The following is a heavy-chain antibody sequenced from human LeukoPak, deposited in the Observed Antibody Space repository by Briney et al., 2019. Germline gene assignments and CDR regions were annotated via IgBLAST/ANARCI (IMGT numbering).Heavy chain of an antibody. Sequence: GGSLRLSCEVSGFTFSSYAMHWVRQAPGKGLEYVSAISYNGRGTHYAHSVKGRFTISRDNFKNTLYLQMNSLRPEDTAVYYCAKEGDYYGSGSYRDGFDIWGQGTRATVSS. CDR1: GFTFSSYA. CDR2: ISYNGRGT. J-gene: IGHJ3*02. V-gene: IGHV3-64*01. CDR3: AKEGDYYGSGSYRDGFDI. D-gene: IGHD3-10*01.